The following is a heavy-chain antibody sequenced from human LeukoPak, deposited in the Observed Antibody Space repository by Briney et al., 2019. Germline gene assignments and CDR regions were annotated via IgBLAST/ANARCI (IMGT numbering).Heavy chain of an antibody. D-gene: IGHD5-24*01. CDR3: ARDGLELRNWFDP. CDR2: IYHCGST. Sequence: PSETLSLTCAVSGYSISSGYYWGWVRQPPGKGLEWIGSIYHCGSTYYNPSLKIRVTISVDPSKNQFSLKLSSVTAADTAVYYCARDGLELRNWFDPWGQGTLVTVSS. CDR1: GYSISSGYY. V-gene: IGHV4-38-2*02. J-gene: IGHJ5*02.